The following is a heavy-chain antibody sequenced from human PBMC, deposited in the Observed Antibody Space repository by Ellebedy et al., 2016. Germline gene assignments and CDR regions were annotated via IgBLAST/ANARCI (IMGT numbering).Heavy chain of an antibody. Sequence: ASVKVSCXASGYIFTGYHIHWVRQAPGQGLEWMGWINPKSGGTKYAQKSQGWVTMTTDTSISTAYMELRRLRSDDTAVYFCARENLYSGGEQYYYYGMDVWGQGTTVTVSS. D-gene: IGHD2-21*01. V-gene: IGHV1-2*04. CDR1: GYIFTGYH. J-gene: IGHJ6*02. CDR3: ARENLYSGGEQYYYYGMDV. CDR2: INPKSGGT.